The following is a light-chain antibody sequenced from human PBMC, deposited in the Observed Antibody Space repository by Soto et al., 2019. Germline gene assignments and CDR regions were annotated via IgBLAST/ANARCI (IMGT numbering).Light chain of an antibody. CDR2: GTS. CDR3: QQYGTSPHT. CDR1: QSVSITS. J-gene: IGKJ2*01. V-gene: IGKV3-20*01. Sequence: EIVLTQSPGTLSLSPGERATLSCRASQSVSITSLAWYQQKPGQAPRLLIYGTSSRATAIPDRFSGSGSGTDFTLTISRLEPEDFAVYYCQQYGTSPHTFGQGTKLEIK.